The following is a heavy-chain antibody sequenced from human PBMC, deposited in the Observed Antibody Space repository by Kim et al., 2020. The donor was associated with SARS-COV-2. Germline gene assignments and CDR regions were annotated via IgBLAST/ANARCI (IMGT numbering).Heavy chain of an antibody. J-gene: IGHJ6*02. CDR3: ALGLGYCSGGSCYSYGMDV. CDR2: IYYSGST. V-gene: IGHV4-59*01. Sequence: SETLSLICTVSGGSISSYYWSWIRQPPGKGLEWIGYIYYSGSTNYNPSLKSRVTISVDTSKNQFSLKLSSVTAADTAVYYCALGLGYCSGGSCYSYGMDVWGQGTTVTVSS. D-gene: IGHD2-15*01. CDR1: GGSISSYY.